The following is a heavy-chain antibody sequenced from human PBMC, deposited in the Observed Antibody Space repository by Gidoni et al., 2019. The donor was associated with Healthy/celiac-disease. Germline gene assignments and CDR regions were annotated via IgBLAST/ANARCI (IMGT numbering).Heavy chain of an antibody. CDR3: ARDVGDDAFDI. D-gene: IGHD3-16*01. CDR1: GFTFSSYW. Sequence: EVQLVESGGGLVQPGGSLRLSCAASGFTFSSYWMHWVRQAPGKGLVWVSRIKSDGSSTSYADSVKCRCTISRDNAKNTLYLQMNSLRAEDTAVYYCARDVGDDAFDIWGQGTMVTVSS. J-gene: IGHJ3*02. CDR2: IKSDGSST. V-gene: IGHV3-74*01.